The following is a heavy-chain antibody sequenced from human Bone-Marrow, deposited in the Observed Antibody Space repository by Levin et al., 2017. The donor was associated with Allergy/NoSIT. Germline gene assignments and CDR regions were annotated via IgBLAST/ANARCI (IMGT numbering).Heavy chain of an antibody. V-gene: IGHV3-49*03. CDR3: TRPAFGVIAASPRPDY. J-gene: IGHJ4*02. D-gene: IGHD6-13*01. Sequence: GGSLRLSCTASGFTFGDYAMSWFRQAPGKGLEWVGFIRSKAYGGTTEYAASVKGRFTISRDDSKSIAYLQMNSLKTGDTAVYYCTRPAFGVIAASPRPDYWGQGTLVTVSS. CDR2: IRSKAYGGTT. CDR1: GFTFGDYA.